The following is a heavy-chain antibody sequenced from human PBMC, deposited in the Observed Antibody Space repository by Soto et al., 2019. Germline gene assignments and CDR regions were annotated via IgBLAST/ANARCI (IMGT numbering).Heavy chain of an antibody. Sequence: EVQLLESGGGLVQPGGSLRLSCAASGFTFSDFVMNWVRQAPGKGLEWVSGISGTGDTTHYADSVKGRFTISRDNFRTILYLQMNSFGAVDTAIYYWGKVFRYLVWDWCSDLWGRGALVTVSS. CDR2: ISGTGDTT. CDR3: GKVFRYLVWDWCSDL. J-gene: IGHJ2*01. V-gene: IGHV3-23*01. D-gene: IGHD3-9*01. CDR1: GFTFSDFV.